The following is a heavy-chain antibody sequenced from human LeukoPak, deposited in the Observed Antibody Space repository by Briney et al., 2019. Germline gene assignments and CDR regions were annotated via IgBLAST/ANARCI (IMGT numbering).Heavy chain of an antibody. Sequence: GGSLRLSCAASGPGFHFNTYAMSWVRQAPGKGLERVSAIRAGGGSTYYADSVKGRFTISRDKSKNTLYLQMNSLRAEDTAVYFCAKGAGSGYSYYFDYWGQGTLVTVSS. D-gene: IGHD3-22*01. V-gene: IGHV3-23*01. CDR3: AKGAGSGYSYYFDY. CDR2: IRAGGGST. CDR1: GFHFNTYA. J-gene: IGHJ4*02.